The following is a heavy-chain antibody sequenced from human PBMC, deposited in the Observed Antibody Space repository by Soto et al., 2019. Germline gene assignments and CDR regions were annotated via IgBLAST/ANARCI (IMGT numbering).Heavy chain of an antibody. CDR2: IWYDGVNR. CDR1: GFTFSNFG. CDR3: VREDCSSHLCQSSEDFYYGMDV. J-gene: IGHJ6*02. D-gene: IGHD2-2*01. V-gene: IGHV3-33*01. Sequence: QVQLVESGGGVVQPGRSLRLSCEASGFTFSNFGMHWVRQAPGRGLEWVANIWYDGVNRYYADSVRGRITVSRDNSKNTLYLEMNSLRAEDTAVYFCVREDCSSHLCQSSEDFYYGMDVWGQGTTVTVSS.